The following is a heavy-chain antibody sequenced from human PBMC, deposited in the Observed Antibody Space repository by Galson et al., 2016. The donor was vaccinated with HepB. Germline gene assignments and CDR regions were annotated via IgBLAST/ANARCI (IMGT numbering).Heavy chain of an antibody. J-gene: IGHJ4*03. D-gene: IGHD6-19*01. V-gene: IGHV4-59*01. CDR2: VHNSGYT. Sequence: SETLSLTCTVSGDSISYYYWHWIRLPSGKGLEWIGYVHNSGYTTYNPSLNGRVTISMDTSKNHFSLKLRSVTAADTAVYYCAREYSSFDYVGHGILVTVSS. CDR1: GDSISYYY. CDR3: AREYSSFDY.